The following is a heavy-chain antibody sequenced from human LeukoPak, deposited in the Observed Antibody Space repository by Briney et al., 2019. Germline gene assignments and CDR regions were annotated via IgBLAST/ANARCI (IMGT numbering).Heavy chain of an antibody. CDR1: TVPGSSGNF. CDR2: VHKSGRT. J-gene: IGHJ4*01. D-gene: IGHD1-26*01. V-gene: IGHV4-4*02. Sequence: PSETLSLTCALSTVPGSSGNFWSWVRQPPGEGLEWIGEVHKSGRTNYNPSLKTRVTISIDASSNQLSLELTSVTAADTAMYYCARELLGAPTPGAYWGHGTRVTVSS. CDR3: ARELLGAPTPGAY.